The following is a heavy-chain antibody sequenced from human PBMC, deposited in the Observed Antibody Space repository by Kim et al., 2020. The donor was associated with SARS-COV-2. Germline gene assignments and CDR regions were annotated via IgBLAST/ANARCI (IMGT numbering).Heavy chain of an antibody. D-gene: IGHD3-10*01. CDR2: IKDINEGATT. Sequence: GGALRLSCGASGLTVVNAWMSWVRQAPGKGLEWVGRIKDINEGATTDYAAPMKGRFSIFRNDSENTVHLQLNSLEIEDTAVYFCTTGTFGEFDYWGQGILVTVSS. CDR1: GLTVVNAW. V-gene: IGHV3-15*01. J-gene: IGHJ4*02. CDR3: TTGTFGEFDY.